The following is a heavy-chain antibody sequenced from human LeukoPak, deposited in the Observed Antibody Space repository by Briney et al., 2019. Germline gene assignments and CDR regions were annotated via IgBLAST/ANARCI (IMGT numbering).Heavy chain of an antibody. CDR1: GGSISSGSHY. CDR2: IYTSGST. CDR3: ASHVLEVGASGFDY. D-gene: IGHD1-26*01. Sequence: ASQTLSLTCTVSGGSISSGSHYWSWIRQPAGKGLEWIGRIYTSGSTNYNPSLKSRVTISVDTSKNQFSLNLSSVTAADTAVYYCASHVLEVGASGFDYWGQETLVTVSS. V-gene: IGHV4-61*02. J-gene: IGHJ4*02.